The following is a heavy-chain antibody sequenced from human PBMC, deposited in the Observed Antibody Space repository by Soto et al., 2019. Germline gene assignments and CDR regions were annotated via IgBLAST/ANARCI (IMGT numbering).Heavy chain of an antibody. Sequence: ASVKVSCKASGYTFTSYYMHWVRQAPGQGLEWMGIINPSGGSTSYAQKFQGRVTMTRDTSTSTVYMELSSLRSEDTAVYYCARDTTYDSSGYYYDLASAPAPHAFDIWGQGTMVTVSS. CDR2: INPSGGST. CDR1: GYTFTSYY. J-gene: IGHJ3*02. D-gene: IGHD3-22*01. CDR3: ARDTTYDSSGYYYDLASAPAPHAFDI. V-gene: IGHV1-46*01.